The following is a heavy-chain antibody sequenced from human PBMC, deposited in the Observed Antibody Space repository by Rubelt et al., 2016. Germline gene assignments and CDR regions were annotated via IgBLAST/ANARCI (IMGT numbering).Heavy chain of an antibody. J-gene: IGHJ2*01. D-gene: IGHD6-6*01. CDR2: ISAYNGNT. CDR1: GYTFTSYG. V-gene: IGHV1-18*01. CDR3: ARDRIRIAARQGWYFDL. Sequence: QVQLVQSGAEVKKPGASVKVSCKASGYTFTSYGISWVRQAPGQGLEWMGWISAYNGNTNYAQKLQGRVTMTPDTSTGTAYMELRSLRSDDTAVYYCARDRIRIAARQGWYFDLWGRGTLVTVSS.